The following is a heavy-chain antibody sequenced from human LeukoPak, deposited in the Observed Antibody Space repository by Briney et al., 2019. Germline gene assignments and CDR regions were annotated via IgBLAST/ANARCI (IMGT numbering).Heavy chain of an antibody. D-gene: IGHD3-22*01. J-gene: IGHJ3*02. CDR3: ARAFYYDSHPAFDI. CDR2: INPNSGGT. Sequence: GASVKVSCKASGYTFTGYYMHWVRQAPGQGLEWMGRINPNSGGTNYAQKFQGRVTMTRDTSISTAYMELSRLRSDDTAVYYCARAFYYDSHPAFDIWGQGTMVTVSS. V-gene: IGHV1-2*06. CDR1: GYTFTGYY.